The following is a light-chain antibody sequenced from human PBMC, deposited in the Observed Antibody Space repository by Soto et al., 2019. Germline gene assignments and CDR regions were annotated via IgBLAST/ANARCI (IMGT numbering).Light chain of an antibody. CDR1: QGISSY. V-gene: IGKV1-9*01. CDR2: AAS. J-gene: IGKJ5*01. CDR3: QQLNSYLSIT. Sequence: DIQLTQSPSFLSASVGDRVTITCWASQGISSYLAWYQQKPGKAPKLLIYAASTLQSGVPSRFSGSGSGTEFTLTISSLQPEDFATYYCQQLNSYLSITFGQGTRLEIK.